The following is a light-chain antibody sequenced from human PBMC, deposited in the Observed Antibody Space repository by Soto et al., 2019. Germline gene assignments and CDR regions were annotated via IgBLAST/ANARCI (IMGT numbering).Light chain of an antibody. V-gene: IGKV3D-20*01. CDR3: RHCGSAKYA. CDR2: DAS. Sequence: EIVLTQSPATLSLSPGERATLSCGASQSVSSSYLAWYQQKPGLAPRLLIYDASSRATGIPDRFSGSGAGADLALTISGLAPEEFEVYYCRHCGSAKYAFGQGTKLEIK. CDR1: QSVSSSY. J-gene: IGKJ2*01.